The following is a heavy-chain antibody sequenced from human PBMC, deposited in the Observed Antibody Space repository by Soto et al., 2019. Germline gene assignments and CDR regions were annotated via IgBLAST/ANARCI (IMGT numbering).Heavy chain of an antibody. CDR3: AKDGGDSSSWYVQEGAFDI. D-gene: IGHD6-13*01. CDR1: GFTFSSYA. J-gene: IGHJ3*02. Sequence: GGSLRLSCAASGFTFSSYAMSWVRQAPGKGLEWVSAISGSGGSTYYADSVKGRFTISRDNSKNTLYLQMNSLRAEDTAVYYCAKDGGDSSSWYVQEGAFDIWGQGTMVTVSS. CDR2: ISGSGGST. V-gene: IGHV3-23*01.